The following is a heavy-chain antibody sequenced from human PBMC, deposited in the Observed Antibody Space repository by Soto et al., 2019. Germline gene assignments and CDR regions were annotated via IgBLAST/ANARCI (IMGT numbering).Heavy chain of an antibody. V-gene: IGHV2-5*02. J-gene: IGHJ3*01. D-gene: IGHD3-16*01. CDR1: GFSLTTSGVG. Sequence: QITLKESGPTLVKPTQTLTLTCTFSGFSLTTSGVGVGWIRQPPGKALEWLALIYWDDDKPYSPSLRSRLTSTKDASKYQVVLTMTNIAAMHTATYCCAHRRSGGAFDLWGQGAVLTVCS. CDR2: IYWDDDK. CDR3: AHRRSGGAFDL.